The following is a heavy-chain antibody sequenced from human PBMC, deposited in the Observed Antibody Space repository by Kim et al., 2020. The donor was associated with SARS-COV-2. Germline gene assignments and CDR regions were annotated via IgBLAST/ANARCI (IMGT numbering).Heavy chain of an antibody. V-gene: IGHV1-18*01. D-gene: IGHD3-22*01. J-gene: IGHJ1*01. CDR3: ARVPRLKIVNAEYFQH. CDR1: GYTFTSYG. Sequence: ASVKVSCKASGYTFTSYGISWVRQAPGQGLEWMGWISAYNGNTNYAQKLQGRVTMTTDTSTSTAYMELRSLRSDDTAVYYCARVPRLKIVNAEYFQHWGQGTLVTVSS. CDR2: ISAYNGNT.